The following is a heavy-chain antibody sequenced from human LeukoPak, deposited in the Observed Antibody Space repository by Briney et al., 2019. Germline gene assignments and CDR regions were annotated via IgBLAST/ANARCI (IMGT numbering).Heavy chain of an antibody. V-gene: IGHV1-69*13. D-gene: IGHD3-22*01. Sequence: ASVKVSCTASGGTFSSYAISWVRQAPGQGLEWMGGIIPIFGTANYAQKFQGRVTITADESTSTAYMELSSLRSEDTAVYYCARINLQTYYYDSSGYGFDYWGQGTLVTVSS. CDR2: IIPIFGTA. CDR1: GGTFSSYA. CDR3: ARINLQTYYYDSSGYGFDY. J-gene: IGHJ4*02.